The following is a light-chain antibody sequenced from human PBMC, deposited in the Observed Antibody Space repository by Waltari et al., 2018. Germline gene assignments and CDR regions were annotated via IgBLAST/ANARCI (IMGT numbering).Light chain of an antibody. Sequence: IVMTQSPVTLSVSPGERANLACRASQSVSNNLAWYQQKPGQAPRLLIFGASTRATDIPARFSGGGSGTEFTLTISSLQSEDYAVYYCQQYNNGPYTFGQGTKL. CDR2: GAS. V-gene: IGKV3-15*01. CDR3: QQYNNGPYT. CDR1: QSVSNN. J-gene: IGKJ2*01.